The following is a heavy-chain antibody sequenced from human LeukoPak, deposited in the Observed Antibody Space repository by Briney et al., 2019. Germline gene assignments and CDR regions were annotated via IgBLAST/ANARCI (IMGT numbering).Heavy chain of an antibody. Sequence: SETLSLTCAVYGGSFSGYYWSWIRQPPGKGLEWIGSIYHSGSTYYNPSLKSRVTISVDTSKNQFSLKLSSVTAADTAVYYCARSMVRGVPYFDYWGQGTLVTVSS. CDR1: GGSFSGYY. CDR3: ARSMVRGVPYFDY. V-gene: IGHV4-34*01. CDR2: IYHSGST. J-gene: IGHJ4*02. D-gene: IGHD3-10*01.